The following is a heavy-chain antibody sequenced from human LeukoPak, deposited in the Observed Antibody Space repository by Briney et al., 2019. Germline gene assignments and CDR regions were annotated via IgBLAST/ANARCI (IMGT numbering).Heavy chain of an antibody. CDR3: ARDRDYGDYRPPPYYYYMDV. CDR1: GYTFTGYY. Sequence: RASVKVSYKASGYTFTGYYMHWVRQAPGQGLEWMGWINPNSGGTNYAQKFQGRVTMTRDTSISTAFMELRRLRSDDTAVYYCARDRDYGDYRPPPYYYYMDVWRKGTTVTVSS. CDR2: INPNSGGT. J-gene: IGHJ6*03. V-gene: IGHV1-2*02. D-gene: IGHD4-17*01.